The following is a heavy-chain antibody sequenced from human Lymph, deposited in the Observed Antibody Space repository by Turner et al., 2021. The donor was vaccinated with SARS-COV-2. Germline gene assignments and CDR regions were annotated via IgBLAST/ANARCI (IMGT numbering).Heavy chain of an antibody. D-gene: IGHD5-18*01. J-gene: IGHJ4*02. CDR2: IWYDGSNK. CDR1: GFTFSSYG. Sequence: QVQLVESGGGVVQPGRSLRLSCAASGFTFSSYGMHWVRHAPGKGLEWVAAIWYDGSNKYYADSVKGRFTISRDNSKNTLYLQMNSLRAEDTAVYYCARQLWLRGTFDYWGQGTLVTVSS. V-gene: IGHV3-33*01. CDR3: ARQLWLRGTFDY.